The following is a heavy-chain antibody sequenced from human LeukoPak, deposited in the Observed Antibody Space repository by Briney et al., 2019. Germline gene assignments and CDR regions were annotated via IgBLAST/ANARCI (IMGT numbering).Heavy chain of an antibody. Sequence: GGSLRLSCEASGFSFSTSWMNWVRQVPGEGLEWLGRINRKTNRGPIDYAAAVKDRFIISRDDSKSIAYLQMNDLKTEDTAVYYCTRDRWGGGYTSRGMDVWGKGTTVTISS. J-gene: IGHJ6*04. CDR2: INRKTNRGPI. CDR3: TRDRWGGGYTSRGMDV. CDR1: GFSFSTSW. D-gene: IGHD5-12*01. V-gene: IGHV3-15*01.